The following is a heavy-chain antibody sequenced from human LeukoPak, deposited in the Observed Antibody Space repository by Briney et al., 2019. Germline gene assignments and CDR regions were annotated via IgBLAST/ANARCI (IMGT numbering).Heavy chain of an antibody. CDR3: ARTLVNIGNYIFDS. V-gene: IGHV4-61*08. J-gene: IGHJ4*02. CDR1: GGSISSADNY. Sequence: SQTLSLTCTVSGGSISSADNYWSWVRQPPGKGLEWLGYIPYSGTTNYNPSLRSRVTISVDTSKNQFSLRLSSVTAADTAVYYCARTLVNIGNYIFDSWGQGTLVTVSS. CDR2: IPYSGTT. D-gene: IGHD2/OR15-2a*01.